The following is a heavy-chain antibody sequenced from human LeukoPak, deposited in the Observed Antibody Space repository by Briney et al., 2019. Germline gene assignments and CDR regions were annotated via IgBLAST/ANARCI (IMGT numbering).Heavy chain of an antibody. CDR1: GGSFSGYY. CDR2: INHSGST. Sequence: PSETLSLTCAVYGGSFSGYYWSWIRQPPGKGLEWIGEINHSGSTNYNPSLKSRVTISVDTSKNQFSLKLSSVTAADTAVYYCARGRRLLAAAGVKESDYWGQGTLVTVSS. V-gene: IGHV4-34*01. CDR3: ARGRRLLAAAGVKESDY. J-gene: IGHJ4*02. D-gene: IGHD6-25*01.